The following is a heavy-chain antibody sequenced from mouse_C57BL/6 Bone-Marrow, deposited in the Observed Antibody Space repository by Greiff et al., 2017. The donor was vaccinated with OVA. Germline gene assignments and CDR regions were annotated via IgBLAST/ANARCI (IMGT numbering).Heavy chain of an antibody. V-gene: IGHV5-9-1*02. CDR3: TTDYRIFYALDY. CDR1: GFTFSSYA. J-gene: IGHJ4*01. D-gene: IGHD2-14*01. Sequence: EVKLVESGEGLVKPGGSLKLSCAASGFTFSSYAMSWVRQTPEKRLEWVAYISSGGDYIYYADTVKGRFTISRDNARNTLYLQMSSLKSEDTAMYYCTTDYRIFYALDYWGQGASVTGSS. CDR2: ISSGGDYI.